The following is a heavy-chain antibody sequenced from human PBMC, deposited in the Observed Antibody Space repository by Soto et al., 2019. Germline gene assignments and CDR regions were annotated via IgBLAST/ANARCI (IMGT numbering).Heavy chain of an antibody. D-gene: IGHD5-18*01. Sequence: SETLSLTCAVSGGSISSSNWWSWVRQPPGKGLEWIGEIYHSGSTNYNPSLKSRVTISVDKSKNQFSLKLSSVTAEDTAVYYCAKTRSRGYSYGCFHYSGQGTLVTVSS. J-gene: IGHJ4*02. CDR3: AKTRSRGYSYGCFHY. V-gene: IGHV4-4*02. CDR2: IYHSGST. CDR1: GGSISSSNW.